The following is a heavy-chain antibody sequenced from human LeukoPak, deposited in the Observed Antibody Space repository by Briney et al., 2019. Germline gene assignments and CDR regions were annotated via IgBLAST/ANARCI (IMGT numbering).Heavy chain of an antibody. CDR3: ARGAADDAFDI. J-gene: IGHJ3*02. V-gene: IGHV3-30-3*01. Sequence: GGSLRLSCEASGFTFTTYWIHWVRQAPGKGLEWVAVISYDGSNKYYADSVKGRFTISGDNSKNTLYLQMNSLRAEDTAVYYCARGAADDAFDIWGRGTMVTVSS. CDR1: GFTFTTYW. CDR2: ISYDGSNK. D-gene: IGHD6-13*01.